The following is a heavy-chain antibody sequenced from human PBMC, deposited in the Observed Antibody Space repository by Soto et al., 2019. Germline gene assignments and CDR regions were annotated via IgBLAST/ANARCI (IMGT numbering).Heavy chain of an antibody. V-gene: IGHV4-39*01. CDR1: GESISSSSYY. J-gene: IGHJ4*02. CDR2: IYYSGRT. Sequence: SETLSLTCIVSGESISSSSYYWGWIRQPPGKGLEWIGSIYYSGRTYYNPSFKSRVTISIDTSKNQFSLKLSSVTATDTAVYYCARQRTTVVTQAYFEHWGQGALVTV. CDR3: ARQRTTVVTQAYFEH. D-gene: IGHD2-21*02.